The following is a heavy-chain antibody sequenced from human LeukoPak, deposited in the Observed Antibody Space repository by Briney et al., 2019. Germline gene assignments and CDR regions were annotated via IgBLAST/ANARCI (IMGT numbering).Heavy chain of an antibody. CDR1: GFTFSSYW. Sequence: GGSLRLSCAVSGFTFSSYWMHWVRQAPGKGLVWVSRINTDGRSTSYVDSVKGRFTTSRDNAKNTLYLQMNSLRAEDTAIYYCVRDVWGDRDSFFDYWGQGTLVTVSS. V-gene: IGHV3-74*01. CDR3: VRDVWGDRDSFFDY. D-gene: IGHD2-21*01. CDR2: INTDGRST. J-gene: IGHJ4*02.